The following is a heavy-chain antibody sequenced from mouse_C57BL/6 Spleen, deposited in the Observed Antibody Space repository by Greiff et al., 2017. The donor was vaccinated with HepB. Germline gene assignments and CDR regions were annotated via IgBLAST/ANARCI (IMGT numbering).Heavy chain of an antibody. CDR2: ISSGGDYI. Sequence: EVKLVESGEGLVKPGGSLKLSCAASGFTFSSYAMSWVRQTPEKRLEWVAYISSGGDYIYYADTVKGRFTISRDNARNTLYLKMSSLKSEDTAMYYCTRDRDGNYVFDYWGQGTTLTVSS. V-gene: IGHV5-9-1*02. J-gene: IGHJ2*01. CDR1: GFTFSSYA. D-gene: IGHD2-1*01. CDR3: TRDRDGNYVFDY.